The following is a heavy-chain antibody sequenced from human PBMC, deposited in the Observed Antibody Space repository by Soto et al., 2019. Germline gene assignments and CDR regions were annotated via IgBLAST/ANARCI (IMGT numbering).Heavy chain of an antibody. Sequence: EVQLLESGGTLVQPGGSLRLSCVTSGFTFSSYAMNWVRQAPGKGLDRVSSISGSGHSTYYADSVKGRFTISRDNSKNTLYLQMNILRLEDTAVYYCAKNPSIDFYYYYMDVWGKGTTVTVSS. V-gene: IGHV3-23*01. CDR2: ISGSGHST. D-gene: IGHD2-21*01. CDR3: AKNPSIDFYYYYMDV. CDR1: GFTFSSYA. J-gene: IGHJ6*03.